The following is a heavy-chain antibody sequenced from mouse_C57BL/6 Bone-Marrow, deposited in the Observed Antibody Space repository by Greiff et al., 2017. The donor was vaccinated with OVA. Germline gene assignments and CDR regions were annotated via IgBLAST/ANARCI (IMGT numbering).Heavy chain of an antibody. V-gene: IGHV1-50*01. CDR2: IDPSDSYT. J-gene: IGHJ1*03. CDR1: GYTFTSYW. CDR3: VREGYYGSSYVYFDV. D-gene: IGHD1-1*01. Sequence: QVQLQQPGAELVKPGASVKLSCKASGYTFTSYWMQWVQQRPGQGLEWIGEIDPSDSYTNDNQKFKGKATLTVDTSSSTAYMQLSSLTSEDSAVYYCVREGYYGSSYVYFDVWGTGTTVTVSS.